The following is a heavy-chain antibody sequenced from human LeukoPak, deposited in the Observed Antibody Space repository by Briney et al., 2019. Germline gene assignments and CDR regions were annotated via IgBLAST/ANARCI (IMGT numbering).Heavy chain of an antibody. V-gene: IGHV4-34*01. CDR1: GGSFSGYY. CDR2: INHSGST. D-gene: IGHD6-13*01. Sequence: PSETLSLTCAVYGGSFSGYYWSWIRQPPGKGLEWIGEINHSGSTNYNPSLKSRVTISVDTSKNQFSLKLSSVIAADTAVYYCARGRVSSWPAQGIRRYNWFDPWGQGTLVTVSS. CDR3: ARGRVSSWPAQGIRRYNWFDP. J-gene: IGHJ5*02.